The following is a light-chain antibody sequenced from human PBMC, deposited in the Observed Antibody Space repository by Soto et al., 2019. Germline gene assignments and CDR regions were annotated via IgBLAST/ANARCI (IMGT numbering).Light chain of an antibody. CDR1: ESVSSN. Sequence: EMVMTQSPATLSVSPGERASLSCRAGESVSSNLAWYQQKPGQAPRLLIYGASTRATGIPARFSGSGSGTEFTLTISSLQSEDFAVHYCQQYNNWPPLTFGGGTKV. V-gene: IGKV3-15*01. CDR2: GAS. J-gene: IGKJ4*01. CDR3: QQYNNWPPLT.